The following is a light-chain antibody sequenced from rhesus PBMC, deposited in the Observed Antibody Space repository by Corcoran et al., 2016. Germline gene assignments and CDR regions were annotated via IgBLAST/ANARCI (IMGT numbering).Light chain of an antibody. V-gene: IGKV3-31*02. J-gene: IGKJ1*01. CDR2: GAS. Sequence: EIVMTQSPATLSLSPGERATLSCRASQSVSSYFAWYQQKPGKAPRLLSYGASSRANGIPDRFSGSGSGTDFTLTISSLEPEDFAVYYCQETSNLWTFGQGTKVEIK. CDR1: QSVSSY. CDR3: QETSNLWT.